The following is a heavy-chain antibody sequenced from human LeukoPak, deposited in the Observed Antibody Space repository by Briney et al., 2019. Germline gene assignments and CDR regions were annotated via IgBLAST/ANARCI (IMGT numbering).Heavy chain of an antibody. CDR2: ISGSGGST. Sequence: GGSLRLSCAASGFTFSSYAMSWVRQAPGKGLEWVSAISGSGGSTYYADSVKGRFTISRDNSKNTLYLQMNSLRAEDTAVYYCAKRTDYYGSGSFGHDYWGQGTLVTVSS. J-gene: IGHJ4*02. V-gene: IGHV3-23*01. CDR1: GFTFSSYA. CDR3: AKRTDYYGSGSFGHDY. D-gene: IGHD3-10*01.